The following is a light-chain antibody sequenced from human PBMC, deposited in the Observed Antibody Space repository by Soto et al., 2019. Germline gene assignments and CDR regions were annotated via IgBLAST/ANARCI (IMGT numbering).Light chain of an antibody. J-gene: IGKJ5*01. CDR1: QSVSSY. CDR2: DAS. Sequence: EIVLTQSAAKLSLSPGERATLSCRASQSVSSYLAWYQQKPGQAPRLLIYDASNRATGIPARFSGSGSGTDFTLTISSREPEDFAVYYCQQRSNWITFGQGTRLEIK. V-gene: IGKV3-11*01. CDR3: QQRSNWIT.